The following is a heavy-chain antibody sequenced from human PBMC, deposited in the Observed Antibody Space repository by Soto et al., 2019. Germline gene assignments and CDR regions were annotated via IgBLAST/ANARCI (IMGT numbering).Heavy chain of an antibody. D-gene: IGHD3-10*01. CDR1: GYTFTCYY. CDR2: INPSGGST. Sequence: ASVKVSCKASGYTFTCYYMHWVRQAPGQGLEWMGIINPSGGSTSYAQKFQGRVTMTRDTSTSTVYMELSSLRSEDTAVYYCARWRRRGNWFDPWGQGTLVTVSS. CDR3: ARWRRRGNWFDP. J-gene: IGHJ5*02. V-gene: IGHV1-46*01.